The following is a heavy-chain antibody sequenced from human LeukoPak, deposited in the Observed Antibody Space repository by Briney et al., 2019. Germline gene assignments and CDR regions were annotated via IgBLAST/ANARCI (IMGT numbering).Heavy chain of an antibody. CDR2: INHSGST. CDR3: AREKVAGTWSGFDY. D-gene: IGHD6-19*01. Sequence: PSETLSLTCAVYGGSFSGYYWSWIRQPPGKGLEWIGEINHSGSTNYNPSLKSRVTISVDTSKNQFSLKLSSVTAADTAVYYCAREKVAGTWSGFDYWGQGTLVTVSS. V-gene: IGHV4-34*01. CDR1: GGSFSGYY. J-gene: IGHJ4*02.